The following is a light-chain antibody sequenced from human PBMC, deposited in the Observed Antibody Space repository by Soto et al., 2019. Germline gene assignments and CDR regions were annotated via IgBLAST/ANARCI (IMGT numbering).Light chain of an antibody. CDR3: SSYPTSNTLV. CDR2: DVS. J-gene: IGLJ1*01. V-gene: IGLV2-14*01. Sequence: QSALTQPASVSGSPGQSIAISCTGTSSDVGYSNYVSWYQQLPGKAPKLMIYDVSDRPSGVSNRSSGSKSGNTASLNISGLQAEDEADYYCSSYPTSNTLVFGTGTKLTVL. CDR1: SSDVGYSNY.